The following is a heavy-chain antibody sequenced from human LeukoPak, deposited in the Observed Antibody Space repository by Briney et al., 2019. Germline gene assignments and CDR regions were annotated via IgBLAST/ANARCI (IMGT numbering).Heavy chain of an antibody. D-gene: IGHD3-3*01. V-gene: IGHV4-59*01. CDR1: GGSISSYY. Sequence: KPSETLSLTCTVSGGSISSYYWSWIRQPPGKGLEWIGYIYYSGSTNYNPSLKSRVTISVDTSKNQFSLKLSSVTAADTAVYYCARVDTIFGVVITRGAFDIWGQGTMVTVSS. CDR2: IYYSGST. CDR3: ARVDTIFGVVITRGAFDI. J-gene: IGHJ3*02.